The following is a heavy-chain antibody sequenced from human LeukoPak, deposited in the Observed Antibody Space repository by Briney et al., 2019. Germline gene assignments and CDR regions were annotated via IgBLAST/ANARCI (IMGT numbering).Heavy chain of an antibody. CDR2: INWNGGST. Sequence: GGSLRLSCAASGSTFDDHGMSWVRQVPGKGLEWVAGINWNGGSTGYADSVKGRFTISRDNAKNSLFLQMNRLRAEDTALYYCAMGDSSGWYFDYWGQGTLVTVSS. V-gene: IGHV3-20*04. CDR3: AMGDSSGWYFDY. J-gene: IGHJ4*02. D-gene: IGHD6-19*01. CDR1: GSTFDDHG.